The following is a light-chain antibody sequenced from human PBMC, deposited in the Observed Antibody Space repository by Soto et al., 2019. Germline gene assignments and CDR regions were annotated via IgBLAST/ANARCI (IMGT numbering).Light chain of an antibody. V-gene: IGLV1-51*02. Sequence: QSVLTQPPSVSAAPGRKVTIACSGSSSNIGNNYVSWYQQLPGTAPKLLMYENDKRPSGIPDRFSGSKSGTSATLGITGLQTGDEADYYCGTWDNSLSVVVFGGGTKLTVL. J-gene: IGLJ2*01. CDR1: SSNIGNNY. CDR2: END. CDR3: GTWDNSLSVVV.